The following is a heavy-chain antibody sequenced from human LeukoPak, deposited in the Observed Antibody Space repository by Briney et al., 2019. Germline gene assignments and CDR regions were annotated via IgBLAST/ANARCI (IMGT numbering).Heavy chain of an antibody. Sequence: GGSLRLSCAASRFTFSSYSMNWVRQAPGKGLEWVSSISSSGSYIYNADSVKGRFTTSRDNAKNSLYLQMNSLRAEDTAVYYCARGLDYPYYFDYWGQGTLVTVSS. CDR3: ARGLDYPYYFDY. CDR2: ISSSGSYI. CDR1: RFTFSSYS. V-gene: IGHV3-21*01. J-gene: IGHJ4*02. D-gene: IGHD3/OR15-3a*01.